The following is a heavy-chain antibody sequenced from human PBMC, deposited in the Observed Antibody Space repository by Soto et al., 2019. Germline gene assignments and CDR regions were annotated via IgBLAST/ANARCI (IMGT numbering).Heavy chain of an antibody. V-gene: IGHV1-69*13. CDR2: IIPMLDSA. CDR3: ASPARNYAFWSGYSFEI. CDR1: GGTFDNYA. D-gene: IGHD3-3*01. J-gene: IGHJ3*02. Sequence: GASVKVSCKASGGTFDNYAITWVRQAPGQGLEWMAGIIPMLDSANYAEKFQDRVTITADESTSTAYMEVSSLRSEDTAVYYCASPARNYAFWSGYSFEIWGQGTMVTVSS.